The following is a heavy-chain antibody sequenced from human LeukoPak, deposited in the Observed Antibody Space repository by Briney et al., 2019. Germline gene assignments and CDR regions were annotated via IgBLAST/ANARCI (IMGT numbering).Heavy chain of an antibody. J-gene: IGHJ4*02. CDR2: IHGDGTFT. Sequence: GGSLRLSCAASGFTLSTYWMHGVRQAPGKGLVWVSRIHGDGTFTTSADSVKGRFTISRDNAQNMVYLQMNSLRVEDTAVYYCARDLVLGSGSYGQWGQGTLVTVSS. V-gene: IGHV3-74*01. CDR3: ARDLVLGSGSYGQ. D-gene: IGHD3-10*01. CDR1: GFTLSTYW.